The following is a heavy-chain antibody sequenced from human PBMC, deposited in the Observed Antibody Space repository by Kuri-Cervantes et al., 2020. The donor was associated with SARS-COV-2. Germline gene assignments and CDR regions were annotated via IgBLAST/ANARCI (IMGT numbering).Heavy chain of an antibody. Sequence: GESLKISCAASGFTFSSYGMHWIRQSPGKGLEWVSCIDGYSPYIHYADSVKGRFTISRDNAKSSAFLQMNSLRAEDTAVYYCTTSMIVSAAHYFDYWGQGILVTVSS. CDR1: GFTFSSYG. CDR3: TTSMIVSAAHYFDY. D-gene: IGHD3-22*01. J-gene: IGHJ4*02. V-gene: IGHV3-21*01. CDR2: IDGYSPYI.